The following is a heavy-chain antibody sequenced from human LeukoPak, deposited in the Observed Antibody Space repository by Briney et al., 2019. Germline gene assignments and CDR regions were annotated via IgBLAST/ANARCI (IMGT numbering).Heavy chain of an antibody. D-gene: IGHD4-23*01. V-gene: IGHV3-30-3*01. CDR3: ARDRIPYGGNSGVDY. J-gene: IGHJ4*02. CDR2: ISYDGSNK. Sequence: GKSLRLSCAASGFTFSGYPIHWVRQAPGKGLEWVAVISYDGSNKYYADSVKGRFTISRDNSKNTLYLQMNSLRAEDTAVYYCARDRIPYGGNSGVDYWGQGTLVTVSS. CDR1: GFTFSGYP.